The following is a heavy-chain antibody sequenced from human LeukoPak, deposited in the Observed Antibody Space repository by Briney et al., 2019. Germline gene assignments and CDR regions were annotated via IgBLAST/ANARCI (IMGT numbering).Heavy chain of an antibody. CDR2: IYHSGSI. J-gene: IGHJ4*02. Sequence: PSETLSLTCTVSGYSISSGYYWGWIRQPPGKGLEWIGSIYHSGSIYYNPSLKSRVTISVDTSKNQFSLKLSSVTAADTAVYYCARIGRGPASRDYWGQGTLVTVSS. V-gene: IGHV4-38-2*02. CDR1: GYSISSGYY. CDR3: ARIGRGPASRDY. D-gene: IGHD3-10*01.